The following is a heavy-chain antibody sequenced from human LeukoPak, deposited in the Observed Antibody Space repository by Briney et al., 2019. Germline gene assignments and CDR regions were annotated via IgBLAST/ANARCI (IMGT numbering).Heavy chain of an antibody. CDR2: IYHSGST. V-gene: IGHV4-38-2*02. J-gene: IGHJ3*02. CDR3: ARRHYGDYVGAFDI. D-gene: IGHD4-17*01. CDR1: GYSISSGYY. Sequence: SETLSLTCTVSGYSISSGYYWGWLRQPPGKGLEWIGSIYHSGSTYYNPSLKRRVTISVDTSKNQFSPQLSSVTAADTAVYYCARRHYGDYVGAFDIWGQRTMVTVSS.